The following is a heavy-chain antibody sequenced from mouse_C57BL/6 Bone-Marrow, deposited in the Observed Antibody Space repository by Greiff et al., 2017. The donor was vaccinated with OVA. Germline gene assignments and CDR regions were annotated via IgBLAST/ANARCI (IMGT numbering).Heavy chain of an antibody. V-gene: IGHV1-82*01. CDR3: ARHEDGYYASYFDY. J-gene: IGHJ2*01. D-gene: IGHD2-3*01. CDR1: GYAFSSSW. Sequence: VQLQQSGPELVKPGASVKISCKASGYAFSSSWMNWVKQRPGKGLEWIGRIYPGDGDTNYNGKFKGKATLTVDKSSSTAYMQLGSLTSEDSAVYFCARHEDGYYASYFDYWGQGTTLTVSS. CDR2: IYPGDGDT.